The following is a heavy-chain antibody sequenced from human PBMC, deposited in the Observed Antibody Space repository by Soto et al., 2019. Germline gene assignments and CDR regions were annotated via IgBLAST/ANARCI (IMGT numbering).Heavy chain of an antibody. V-gene: IGHV4-61*01. CDR1: GGSVSSGSYY. D-gene: IGHD3-3*01. J-gene: IGHJ6*02. Sequence: QVQLQESGPGLVKPSETLSLTCTVSGGSVSSGSYYWSWIRQPPGKGLEWIGYIYYSGSTNYNPSLKSRVTISVDTSKNQFSLKLSSVTAADTAVYYWARDHNYDFWSGYYSNYYYGMDVWGQGTTVTVSS. CDR2: IYYSGST. CDR3: ARDHNYDFWSGYYSNYYYGMDV.